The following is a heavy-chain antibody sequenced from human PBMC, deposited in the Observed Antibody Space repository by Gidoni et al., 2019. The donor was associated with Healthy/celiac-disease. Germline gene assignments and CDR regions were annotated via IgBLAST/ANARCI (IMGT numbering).Heavy chain of an antibody. J-gene: IGHJ3*02. V-gene: IGHV4-34*01. CDR3: ARGWKIQLWYHGPEGDAFDI. CDR1: GGSFSGYY. CDR2: INHSGST. D-gene: IGHD5-18*01. Sequence: QVQLQQWGAGLLKPSETLSLTCAVYGGSFSGYYWSWIRQPPGKGLEWMGEINHSGSTNYNPSLKSRVTISVDTSKNQFSLKLSSVTAADTAVYYCARGWKIQLWYHGPEGDAFDIWGQGTMVTVSS.